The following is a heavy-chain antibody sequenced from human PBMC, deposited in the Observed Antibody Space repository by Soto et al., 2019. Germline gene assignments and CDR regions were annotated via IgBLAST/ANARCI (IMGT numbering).Heavy chain of an antibody. V-gene: IGHV4-59*01. J-gene: IGHJ6*02. CDR2: IYYSGST. Sequence: PSETLSLTSTVSGGSISSYYWSWIRQPPGKGLEWIGYIYYSGSTNYNPSLKSRVTISVDTSKNQFSLKLSSVTAADTAVYYCARAQWFGESTSYGMDVWGQGTTVTVSS. CDR1: GGSISSYY. CDR3: ARAQWFGESTSYGMDV. D-gene: IGHD3-10*01.